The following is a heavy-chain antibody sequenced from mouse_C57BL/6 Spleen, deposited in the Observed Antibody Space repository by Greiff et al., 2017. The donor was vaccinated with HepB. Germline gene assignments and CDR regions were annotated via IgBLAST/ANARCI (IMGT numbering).Heavy chain of an antibody. CDR1: GFSLTRYA. J-gene: IGHJ2*01. CDR2: IWTGGGT. CDR3: ARKDYGSSYYFDY. Sequence: QVQLMESGPGLVAPSQSLSITCTVSGFSLTRYAISWVRLPPGKGLEWFGVIWTGGGTNYNSALKSRLSISKDNSKSPVFLKMNSLQTDDTARYYWARKDYGSSYYFDYWGKGTTLTVSS. D-gene: IGHD1-1*01. V-gene: IGHV2-9-1*01.